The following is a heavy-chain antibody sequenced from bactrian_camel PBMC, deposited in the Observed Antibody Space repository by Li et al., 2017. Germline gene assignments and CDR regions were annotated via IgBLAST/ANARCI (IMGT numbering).Heavy chain of an antibody. J-gene: IGHJ4*01. CDR2: INSGGGST. V-gene: IGHV3S40*01. CDR3: AIGPVGYGKSCPH. CDR1: GFTFSSYD. D-gene: IGHD6*01. Sequence: VQLVESGGGLVQPGGSLRLSCAASGFTFSSYDMSWVRQAPGKGLEWVSAINSGGGSTYYADSVKGRFTISRDNAKNTVYLQMNALNADDTALYHCAIGPVGYGKSCPHWGQGTQVTVS.